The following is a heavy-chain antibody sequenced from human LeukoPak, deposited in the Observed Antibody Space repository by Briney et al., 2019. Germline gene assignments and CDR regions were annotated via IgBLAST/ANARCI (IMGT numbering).Heavy chain of an antibody. CDR1: GGSISSGTYS. CDR2: IFHSGNT. Sequence: TSETLSLTCAVSGGSISSGTYSWNWIRQPPGEGLEWIGYIFHSGNTYYNPSLESRVTISVDRSKTQFSLKLSSVTAADTAVYYCARGYSDYPYFFDYWGQGSLVTVSS. J-gene: IGHJ4*02. D-gene: IGHD5-12*01. V-gene: IGHV4-30-2*01. CDR3: ARGYSDYPYFFDY.